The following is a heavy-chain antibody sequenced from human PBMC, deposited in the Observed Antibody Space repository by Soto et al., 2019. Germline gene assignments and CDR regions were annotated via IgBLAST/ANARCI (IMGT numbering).Heavy chain of an antibody. J-gene: IGHJ5*02. CDR1: GFTFSSYS. V-gene: IGHV3-48*02. D-gene: IGHD6-13*01. CDR2: ISSSSSTI. CDR3: ARDQYSSSWFSNWFDP. Sequence: EVQLVEAGGGLVQPGGSLRLSCAASGFTFSSYSMNWVRQAPGKGLEWVSYISSSSSTIYYADSVKGRVTICRDNAKHTLYLQMNSLRDEDTAVYYCARDQYSSSWFSNWFDPWGQGTLVTVSS.